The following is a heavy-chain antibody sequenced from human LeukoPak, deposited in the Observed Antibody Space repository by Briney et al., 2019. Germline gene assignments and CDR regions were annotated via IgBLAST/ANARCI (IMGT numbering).Heavy chain of an antibody. CDR3: ARDSSHCSSTSCSPYYYYGMDV. D-gene: IGHD2-2*01. V-gene: IGHV4-34*01. J-gene: IGHJ6*02. CDR2: INHSGST. Sequence: SETLSLTCAVYGGSFSGYYWSWIRQPPGKGLEWIGEINHSGSTNYNPSLKSRVTISVDTSKNQFSLKLSSVTAADTAVYYCARDSSHCSSTSCSPYYYYGMDVWGQGPTVTVSS. CDR1: GGSFSGYY.